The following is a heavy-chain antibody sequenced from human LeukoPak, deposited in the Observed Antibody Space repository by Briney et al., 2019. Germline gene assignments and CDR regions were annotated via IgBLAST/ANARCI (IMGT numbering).Heavy chain of an antibody. V-gene: IGHV4-39*01. CDR3: ARQVRARATVDY. CDR1: GASISSSSYY. CDR2: IFYSGST. Sequence: SETLSLTRSVSGASISSSSYYWGWVRQPPGKGLEWIGSIFYSGSTYHNPSLKSRVTISVDTSKNQFSLKVSSVTAADTAVYYCARQVRARATVDYWGQGTLVTVSS. D-gene: IGHD6-6*01. J-gene: IGHJ4*02.